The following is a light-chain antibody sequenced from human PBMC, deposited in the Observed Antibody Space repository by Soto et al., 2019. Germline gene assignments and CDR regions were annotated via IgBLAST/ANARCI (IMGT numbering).Light chain of an antibody. CDR2: GAS. CDR3: QQDGWLPPDT. J-gene: IGKJ2*01. Sequence: EIVLTQSPGTLSLSPGERATLSCRASQSVGSRYIAWYQQKPGQATRLLIYGASSRATGIPDRFSGGGSGTDFTLTISRLEAENFSMDFRQQDGWLPPDTFCQGTKLDIK. V-gene: IGKV3-20*01. CDR1: QSVGSRY.